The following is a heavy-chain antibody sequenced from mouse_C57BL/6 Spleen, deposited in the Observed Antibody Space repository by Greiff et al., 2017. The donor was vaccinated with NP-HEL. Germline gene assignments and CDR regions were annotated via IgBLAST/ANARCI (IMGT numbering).Heavy chain of an antibody. CDR3: ARWKDPYYSNYEYFDV. CDR1: GYTFTDYY. J-gene: IGHJ1*03. CDR2: IYPGSGNT. D-gene: IGHD2-5*01. Sequence: VQLQQSGPELVKPGASVKISCKASGYTFTDYYINWVKQRPGQGLEWIGWIYPGSGNTKYNEKFKGKATLTVDTSSSTAYMQLSSLTSEDSAVYFCARWKDPYYSNYEYFDVWGTGTTVTVSS. V-gene: IGHV1-84*01.